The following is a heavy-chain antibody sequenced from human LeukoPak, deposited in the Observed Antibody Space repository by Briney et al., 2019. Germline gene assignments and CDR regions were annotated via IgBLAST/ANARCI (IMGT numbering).Heavy chain of an antibody. Sequence: ASVKVSCKASGYTFTSYAMHWVRQAPGRGVEWMGWVGAYNDNTNYAHKFQGRVTLTTDTSTSTAYMELRSLTSDDTALYYCARAGAAVTMFFDFWGQGTLVTVSS. CDR1: GYTFTSYA. CDR2: VGAYNDNT. CDR3: ARAGAAVTMFFDF. J-gene: IGHJ4*02. V-gene: IGHV1-18*01. D-gene: IGHD4-17*01.